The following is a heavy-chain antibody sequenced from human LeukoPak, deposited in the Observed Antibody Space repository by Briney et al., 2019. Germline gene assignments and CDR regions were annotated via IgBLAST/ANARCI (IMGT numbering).Heavy chain of an antibody. CDR1: GYTFTGYY. Sequence: ASVKVSCKASGYTFTGYYMNWVRQAPGQGLEWLGRINPKTGGTNYAQNFQGRVTMTRDTSISTAYMELSRLRSDDTAVYYCARMGDGLNDGFDMWGQGTMVTVSS. CDR2: INPKTGGT. CDR3: ARMGDGLNDGFDM. J-gene: IGHJ3*02. D-gene: IGHD5-24*01. V-gene: IGHV1-2*06.